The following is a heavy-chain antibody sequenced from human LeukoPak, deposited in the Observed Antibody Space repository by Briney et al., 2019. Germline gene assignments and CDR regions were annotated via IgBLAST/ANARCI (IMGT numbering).Heavy chain of an antibody. CDR2: IYHSGST. D-gene: IGHD4-23*01. J-gene: IGHJ4*02. CDR3: AREATVVTYYFDY. CDR1: GYSISSGYY. Sequence: TSETLSLTCTVSGYSISSGYYWGWIRQPPRKGLEWIGSIYHSGSTYYNPSLKSRVTISVDTSKNQFSLKLSSVTAADTAVYYCAREATVVTYYFDYWGQGTLVTVSS. V-gene: IGHV4-38-2*02.